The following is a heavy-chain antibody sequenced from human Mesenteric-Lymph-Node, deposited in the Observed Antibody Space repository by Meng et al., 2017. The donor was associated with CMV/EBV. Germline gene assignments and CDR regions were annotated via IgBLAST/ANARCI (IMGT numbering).Heavy chain of an antibody. J-gene: IGHJ3*01. CDR1: GFTFSSFG. CDR2: IPYDGSNK. V-gene: IGHV3-30*02. CDR3: ARLSVLTYYYDSSGYEGAFDL. Sequence: GESLKISCAASGFTFSSFGMHWVRQAPGKGLEWVIFIPYDGSNKYYADSVKGRFTISRDNSKNTLSLQMNSLRAEDTAVYYCARLSVLTYYYDSSGYEGAFDLWGQGTMVTVSS. D-gene: IGHD3-22*01.